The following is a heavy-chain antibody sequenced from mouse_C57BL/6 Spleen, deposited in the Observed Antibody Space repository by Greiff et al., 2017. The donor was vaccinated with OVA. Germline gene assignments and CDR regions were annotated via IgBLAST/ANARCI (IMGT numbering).Heavy chain of an antibody. CDR3: ATGIYYDYFDY. CDR1: GYTFTSYG. Sequence: VQLVESGAELARPGASVKLSCKASGYTFTSYGISWVKQRTGQGLEWIGEIYPRSGNTYYNEKFKGKATLTADKSSSTAYMELRSLTSEDSAVYFCATGIYYDYFDYWGQGTTLTVSS. J-gene: IGHJ2*01. CDR2: IYPRSGNT. V-gene: IGHV1-81*01. D-gene: IGHD2-4*01.